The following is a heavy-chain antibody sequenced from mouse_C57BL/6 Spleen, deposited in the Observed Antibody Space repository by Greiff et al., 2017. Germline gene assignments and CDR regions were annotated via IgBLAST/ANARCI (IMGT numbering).Heavy chain of an antibody. CDR3: ARETTVGYFDV. Sequence: EVKVVESGGGLVQSGRSLRLSCATSGFTFSDFYMEWVRQAPGKGLEWIAASRNKANDYTTEYSASVKGRFIVSRDTSQSILYLQMNALRAEDTAIYYCARETTVGYFDVWGTGTTVTVSS. CDR2: SRNKANDYTT. D-gene: IGHD1-1*01. CDR1: GFTFSDFY. J-gene: IGHJ1*03. V-gene: IGHV7-1*01.